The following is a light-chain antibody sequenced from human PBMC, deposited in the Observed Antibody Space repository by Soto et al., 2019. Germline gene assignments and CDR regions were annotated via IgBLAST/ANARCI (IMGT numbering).Light chain of an antibody. V-gene: IGKV3-11*01. CDR1: QIVSSY. J-gene: IGKJ2*01. Sequence: EIVLTQSPATLSLSPGERATLSCRASQIVSSYFAWYQQKPGQAPRLLIYDASNRATGIPARFSGSGSGTEFTLTISSLEPEDFAVYYCQQRSNWPPYTFGQGTKLEIK. CDR3: QQRSNWPPYT. CDR2: DAS.